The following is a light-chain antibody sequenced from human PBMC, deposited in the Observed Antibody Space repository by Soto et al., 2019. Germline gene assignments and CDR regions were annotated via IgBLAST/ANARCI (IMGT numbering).Light chain of an antibody. J-gene: IGLJ2*01. Sequence: QSVLTQPPSASGSPGQSVAISCTGTSSDVGGYNDVSWYQQHPGKAPKLMIYEVTKRPSGVPDRFSGSKSGNTASLTVSGLQADDEAGYYCSSKAGSNNLGVVFGGGTKLTVL. CDR2: EVT. V-gene: IGLV2-8*01. CDR3: SSKAGSNNLGVV. CDR1: SSDVGGYND.